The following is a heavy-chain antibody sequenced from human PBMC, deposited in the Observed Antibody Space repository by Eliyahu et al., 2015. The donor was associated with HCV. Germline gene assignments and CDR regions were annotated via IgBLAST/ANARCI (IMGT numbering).Heavy chain of an antibody. CDR3: ARLGSSWYFDY. J-gene: IGHJ4*02. D-gene: IGHD6-13*01. CDR2: IYPADSDT. CDR1: GYSFTSDY. V-gene: IGHV5-51*01. Sequence: EVQLVQSGAEVKXPGESLXISCKGSGYSFTSDYIGWVRQVPAKGLEWMGIIYPADSDTRFSPSFQGQVTFSADKPISTAYLQWNSLKASDTAIYFCARLGSSWYFDYWGQGTLVTVSS.